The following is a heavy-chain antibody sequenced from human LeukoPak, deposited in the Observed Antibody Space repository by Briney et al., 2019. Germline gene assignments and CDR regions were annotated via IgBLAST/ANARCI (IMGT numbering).Heavy chain of an antibody. CDR1: GFTFSSYS. J-gene: IGHJ3*02. CDR2: ISSSSSYI. D-gene: IGHD3-16*02. CDR3: AREIHLGELSPPLGAFVI. Sequence: GGSLRLSCAASGFTFSSYSMNWVRQAPGEGLEWVSSISSSSSYIYYADSVKGRFTISRDNAKNSLYLQMNSLRAEDTAVYCCAREIHLGELSPPLGAFVIWGQGTMVTVSS. V-gene: IGHV3-21*01.